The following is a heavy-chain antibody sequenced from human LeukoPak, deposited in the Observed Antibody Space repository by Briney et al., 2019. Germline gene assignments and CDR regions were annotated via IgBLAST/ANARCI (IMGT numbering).Heavy chain of an antibody. J-gene: IGHJ3*02. Sequence: GGSLRLSCAASGFTFSTYTMSWVRQAPGKGPEWVSQITSSSVIFYADSVKGRFTISRDNSKNTLYLQMNSLRAEDTAVYYCAKDTGRITITVPKDAFDIWGQGTMVTVSS. D-gene: IGHD1-20*01. V-gene: IGHV3-23*01. CDR3: AKDTGRITITVPKDAFDI. CDR2: ITSSSVI. CDR1: GFTFSTYT.